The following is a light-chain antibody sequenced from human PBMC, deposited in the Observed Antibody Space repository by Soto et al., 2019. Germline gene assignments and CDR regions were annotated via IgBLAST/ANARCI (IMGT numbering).Light chain of an antibody. J-gene: IGKJ1*01. CDR1: QSVNSN. V-gene: IGKV3-15*01. Sequence: EIVMTQSPATLSVSPGERATLSSRASQSVNSNLVWFQQKPGQAPRLLIYGASTRATGIPGRFSGSGFGTEITLTISSLQSEDFAVYYCQQYNNWLWTFGQGTKVEI. CDR3: QQYNNWLWT. CDR2: GAS.